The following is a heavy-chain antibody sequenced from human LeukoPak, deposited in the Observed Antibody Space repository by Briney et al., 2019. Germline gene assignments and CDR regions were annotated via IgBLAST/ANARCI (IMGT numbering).Heavy chain of an antibody. V-gene: IGHV1-18*04. CDR2: TSGYNGKT. CDR3: ARAGAVVDNWFDP. Sequence: GASVKVSCTASGYTFTGYYMHWVRQAPGQGLEWMGWTSGYNGKTKYAQKLQDRVTMTTDTSTTTAYMELRSLTSDDTAVYYCARAGAVVDNWFDPWGQGTLVTVSS. J-gene: IGHJ5*02. CDR1: GYTFTGYY. D-gene: IGHD2-15*01.